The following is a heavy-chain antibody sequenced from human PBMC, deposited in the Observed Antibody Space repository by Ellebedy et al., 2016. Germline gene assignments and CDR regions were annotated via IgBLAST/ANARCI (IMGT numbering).Heavy chain of an antibody. Sequence: ASVKVSCKASGYTFTSYGISWVRQAPGQGLEWMGWISAYNGNTNYAQKLQGRVTMTTDTSTSTAYMELRSLRSDDTAVYYCARADLRVAVAGHFEYWGQGTLVTVSS. CDR2: ISAYNGNT. J-gene: IGHJ4*02. CDR1: GYTFTSYG. V-gene: IGHV1-18*01. CDR3: ARADLRVAVAGHFEY. D-gene: IGHD6-19*01.